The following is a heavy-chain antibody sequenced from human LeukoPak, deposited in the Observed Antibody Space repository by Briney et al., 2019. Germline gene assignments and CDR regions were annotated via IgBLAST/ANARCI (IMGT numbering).Heavy chain of an antibody. CDR1: GGSISNYF. CDR3: ARYSSGWFGPWDAFDI. J-gene: IGHJ3*02. CDR2: IYYSGST. Sequence: PSETLSLTCTVSGGSISNYFWSWIRQPPGKGLECIGYIYYSGSTNYNPSLKSRVTISVDTSKNQFSLKLSSVTAADTAVYYCARYSSGWFGPWDAFDIWGQGTMVTVSS. V-gene: IGHV4-59*08. D-gene: IGHD6-19*01.